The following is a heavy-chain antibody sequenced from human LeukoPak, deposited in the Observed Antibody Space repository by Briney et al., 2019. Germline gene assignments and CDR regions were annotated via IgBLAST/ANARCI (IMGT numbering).Heavy chain of an antibody. J-gene: IGHJ4*02. D-gene: IGHD3/OR15-3a*01. CDR1: GFTFSIYW. CDR3: AKVSRTGSDRDY. Sequence: GGSLRLSCAASGFTFSIYWMSWVRQAPGKGLEWVANVKEDGSEKDYVDSVKGRFTISRDNAKNSLYLQMNSLRAEDTAVYYCAKVSRTGSDRDYWGQGTLLTVSS. V-gene: IGHV3-7*01. CDR2: VKEDGSEK.